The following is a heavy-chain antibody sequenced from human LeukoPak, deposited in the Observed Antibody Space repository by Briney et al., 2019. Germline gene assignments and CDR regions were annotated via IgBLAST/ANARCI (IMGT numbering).Heavy chain of an antibody. V-gene: IGHV5-51*01. D-gene: IGHD6-19*01. CDR1: GYSFTSYW. CDR3: ARSAAVADPYFDY. J-gene: IGHJ4*02. CDR2: IYPGDSDT. Sequence: GASLKISCKGSGYSFTSYWIGWVRQMPGKGLEWMGIIYPGDSDTRYSPSFQGQVTISADKSISTAYLQWSSLKASDTAMYYCARSAAVADPYFDYWGQGTLVTVSS.